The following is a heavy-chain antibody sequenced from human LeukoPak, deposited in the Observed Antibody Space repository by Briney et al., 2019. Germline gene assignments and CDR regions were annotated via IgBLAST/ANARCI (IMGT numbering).Heavy chain of an antibody. D-gene: IGHD5-18*01. CDR2: ISAYNGNT. Sequence: GAPVKVSCKASGYTFTSYGISWVRQAPEQGLEWMGWISAYNGNTNYAQKLQGRVTMTTDVSTSTAYMELRSLRSDDTAVYYCARHGYSYGYGSWFDPWGQGTLVIVSS. J-gene: IGHJ5*02. CDR3: ARHGYSYGYGSWFDP. V-gene: IGHV1-18*01. CDR1: GYTFTSYG.